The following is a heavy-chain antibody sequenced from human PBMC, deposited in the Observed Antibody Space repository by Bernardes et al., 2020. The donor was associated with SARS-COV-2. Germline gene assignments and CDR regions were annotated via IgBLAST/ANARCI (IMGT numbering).Heavy chain of an antibody. CDR3: AKGSWGCSSGWNDY. CDR2: ISGSGGST. Sequence: GGSLRLSCAASGFTFSSYAMSWVRQAPGKGLEWVSAISGSGGSTYYADSVKGRFTISRDNSKNTLYLQMNSLRAEDTAVYYCAKGSWGCSSGWNDYWGQGTLVTVSS. V-gene: IGHV3-23*01. CDR1: GFTFSSYA. J-gene: IGHJ4*02. D-gene: IGHD6-19*01.